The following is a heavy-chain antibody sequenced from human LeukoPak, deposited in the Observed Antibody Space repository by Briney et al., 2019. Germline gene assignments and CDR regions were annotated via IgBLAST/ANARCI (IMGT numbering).Heavy chain of an antibody. CDR3: ARKSASGNYPLDY. D-gene: IGHD3-10*01. J-gene: IGHJ4*02. Sequence: GGSLRLSCAASGFNFGSYSMTWVRQAPGRGLEWVSVMSADSATTFYADSVKGRFTISRDNAKNTVFLQMSSLRAEDTALYYCARKSASGNYPLDYWGQGTLVTVSS. V-gene: IGHV3-23*01. CDR2: MSADSATT. CDR1: GFNFGSYS.